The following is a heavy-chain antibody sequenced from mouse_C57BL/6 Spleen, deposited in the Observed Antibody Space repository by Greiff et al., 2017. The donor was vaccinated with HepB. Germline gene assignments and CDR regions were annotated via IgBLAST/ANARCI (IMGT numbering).Heavy chain of an antibody. CDR3: ARSYYGSSYVDWYFDV. V-gene: IGHV1-7*01. J-gene: IGHJ1*03. Sequence: VQLQQSGAELAKPGASVKLSCKASGYTFTSYWMHWVKQRPGQGLEWIGYINPSSGYTKYNQKFKDKATLTADKSSSTAYMQLSSLTYEDSAIYYCARSYYGSSYVDWYFDVWGTGTTVTVAS. D-gene: IGHD1-1*01. CDR1: GYTFTSYW. CDR2: INPSSGYT.